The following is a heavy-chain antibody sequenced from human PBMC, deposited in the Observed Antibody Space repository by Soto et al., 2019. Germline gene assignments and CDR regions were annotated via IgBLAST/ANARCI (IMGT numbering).Heavy chain of an antibody. CDR3: ARGFYDSRGYSSPFDY. CDR1: GGSISSTSYY. D-gene: IGHD3-22*01. J-gene: IGHJ4*02. Sequence: SETLSLTCTVSGGSISSTSYYWGWIRQPPGKGLECIGSIYYSVSTYYNPSLKSRVTISVDTSKNQFSLNLISVTAADTALYFCARGFYDSRGYSSPFDYWGQGIVVTVS. V-gene: IGHV4-39*07. CDR2: IYYSVST.